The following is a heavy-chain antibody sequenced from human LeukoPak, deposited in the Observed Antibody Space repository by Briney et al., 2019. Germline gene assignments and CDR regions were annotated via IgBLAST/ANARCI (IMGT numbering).Heavy chain of an antibody. V-gene: IGHV4-34*01. J-gene: IGHJ6*03. Sequence: GSLRLSCAVSGLTFSSYGMNWVRQPPAKGLEWIGEINHSGSTTYNPSLKSRVIIAVDTSKNQFSLKLTSVTAADTAVYYCARVGDLFGAHRVRGLPPDYYYMDVWGKGTTVTVSS. CDR3: ARVGDLFGAHRVRGLPPDYYYMDV. CDR2: INHSGST. D-gene: IGHD3-10*01. CDR1: GLTFSSYG.